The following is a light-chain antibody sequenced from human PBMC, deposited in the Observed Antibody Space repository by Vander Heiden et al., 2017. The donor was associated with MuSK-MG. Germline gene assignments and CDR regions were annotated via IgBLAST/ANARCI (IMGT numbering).Light chain of an antibody. J-gene: IGLJ2*01. CDR2: YGG. V-gene: IGLV3-21*04. Sequence: SYVLTQPPSVSVAPGQKANISCGGANIRRQSVQWYQQKAGQAPVLVIYYGGDRPSGIPERFSGSNSVNTATLTISRVEAGDEADYYCQVYDMNDHQVLFGGGTKLTVL. CDR3: QVYDMNDHQVL. CDR1: NIRRQS.